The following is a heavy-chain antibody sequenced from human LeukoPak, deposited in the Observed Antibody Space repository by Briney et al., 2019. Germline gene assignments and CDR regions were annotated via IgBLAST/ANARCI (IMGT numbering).Heavy chain of an antibody. Sequence: ASVKVSCKASGYTFTGYYMHWVRQAPGQGLEWVGWINPNSGGTNYAQKFQGRVTMTRDTSISTAYMELSRLRSDDTAVYYCARGVAYSSGWSDYFDYWGQGTLVTVSS. V-gene: IGHV1-2*02. CDR1: GYTFTGYY. CDR3: ARGVAYSSGWSDYFDY. D-gene: IGHD6-19*01. J-gene: IGHJ4*02. CDR2: INPNSGGT.